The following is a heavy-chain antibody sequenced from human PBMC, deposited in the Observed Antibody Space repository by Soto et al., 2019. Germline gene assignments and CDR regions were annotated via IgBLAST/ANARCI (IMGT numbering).Heavy chain of an antibody. CDR2: IRRKANSYTT. J-gene: IGHJ6*02. Sequence: EVQLVESGGGLVQPGGSLRLSCAASGLIFSDYHMDWVRQAPGKGLEWVGRIRRKANSYTTEYAASVKGRFTISRDDSKNSLYLQMKSLKPEDTAVYYCAMFGGWSGGSNDMDVWGQGTRVTVSS. CDR1: GLIFSDYH. CDR3: AMFGGWSGGSNDMDV. V-gene: IGHV3-72*01. D-gene: IGHD6-19*01.